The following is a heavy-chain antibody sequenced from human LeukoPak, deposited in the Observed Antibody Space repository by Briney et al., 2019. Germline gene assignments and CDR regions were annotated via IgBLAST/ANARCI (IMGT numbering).Heavy chain of an antibody. V-gene: IGHV1-46*01. J-gene: IGHJ4*02. Sequence: ASVKVSCKASGYTFTSYYMHWVRQAPGQGLEWMGIINPSGGSTSYAQKFQGRVTITADESTSIAYMELSSLRSEDTAVYYCASGGGIVISYYFDYWGQGTLVTVSS. CDR2: INPSGGST. CDR3: ASGGGIVISYYFDY. CDR1: GYTFTSYY. D-gene: IGHD2/OR15-2a*01.